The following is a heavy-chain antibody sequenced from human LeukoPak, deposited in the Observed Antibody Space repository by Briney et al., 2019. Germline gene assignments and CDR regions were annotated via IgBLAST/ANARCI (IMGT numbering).Heavy chain of an antibody. Sequence: QPGGSLRLSCAASGFTFSSYWMHWVRQAPGKGLEWVANIKQDGSEKYYVDSVKGRVTISRDNAKNSLYLQMNSLRAEDTAVYYCARTGGSGSRYQCMDVWGKGTTVTVSS. CDR2: IKQDGSEK. V-gene: IGHV3-7*01. D-gene: IGHD3-10*01. CDR1: GFTFSSYW. CDR3: ARTGGSGSRYQCMDV. J-gene: IGHJ6*03.